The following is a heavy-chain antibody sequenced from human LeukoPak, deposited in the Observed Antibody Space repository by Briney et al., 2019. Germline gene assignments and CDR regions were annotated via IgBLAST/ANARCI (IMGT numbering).Heavy chain of an antibody. D-gene: IGHD3-10*01. CDR2: INHSGST. V-gene: IGHV4-34*01. J-gene: IGHJ4*02. CDR1: GGSFSGYH. CDR3: ARHRFRSSGSSYFDY. Sequence: PSETLSLTCAVYGGSFSGYHWSWIRQPPGKGLEWIGEINHSGSTNYNPSLKSRVTISVDTSKNQFSLKLSSVTAADTAVYYCARHRFRSSGSSYFDYWGQGTLVTVSS.